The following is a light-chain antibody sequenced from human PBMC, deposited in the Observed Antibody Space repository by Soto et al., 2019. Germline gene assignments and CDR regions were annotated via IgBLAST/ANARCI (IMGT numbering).Light chain of an antibody. J-gene: IGLJ1*01. V-gene: IGLV2-14*01. CDR1: SSDVGGYNY. CDR3: SSYTSSGTYV. Sequence: QSVLTQPASVSGSPGQSITISCTGTSSDVGGYNYVSWYQQHPGKAPKLMIYEVSNRPSGVSNRFSASKSGNTASLTTSGLQAEDETDYYCSSYTSSGTYVFGTGTKVTVL. CDR2: EVS.